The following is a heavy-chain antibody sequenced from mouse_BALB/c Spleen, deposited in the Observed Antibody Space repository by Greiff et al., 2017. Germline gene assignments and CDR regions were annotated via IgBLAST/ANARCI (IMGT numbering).Heavy chain of an antibody. CDR1: GYTFSSYW. Sequence: QVQLKESGAELMKPGASVKISCKATGYTFSSYWIAWVKQRPGHGLEWIGEILPGSGSTNSDEKFKGKATFTADTSSNTAYMQLSSLTSEDSAVYDCARFITAASAWFAYWGQGTLVTVSA. CDR3: ARFITAASAWFAY. D-gene: IGHD1-2*01. CDR2: ILPGSGST. J-gene: IGHJ3*01. V-gene: IGHV1-9*01.